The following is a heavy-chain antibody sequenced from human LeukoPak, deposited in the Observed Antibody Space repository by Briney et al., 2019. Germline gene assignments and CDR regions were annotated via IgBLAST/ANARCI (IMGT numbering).Heavy chain of an antibody. D-gene: IGHD3-3*01. V-gene: IGHV3-30*02. CDR1: GFLFRSNG. J-gene: IGHJ4*02. CDR3: AKDHGFWSGFLF. Sequence: HPGGSLRLSCEASGFLFRSNGMHWVRQAPGKGLEWVAFVRSDGNVTKYLDSIEGRFTISRDNSKNILYLQLSDVRPDDSAVYFCAKDHGFWSGFLFWGQGPLVTVSS. CDR2: VRSDGNVT.